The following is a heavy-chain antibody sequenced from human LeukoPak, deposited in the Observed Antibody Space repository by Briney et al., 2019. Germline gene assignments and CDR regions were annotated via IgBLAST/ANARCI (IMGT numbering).Heavy chain of an antibody. CDR1: GGSISSYY. CDR3: ARDSGRDGYNYVYYFDY. CDR2: IYYSGST. Sequence: SETLSLTCTVSGGSISSYYWSWIRQPPGKGLEWIGYIYYSGSTNYNPSLKSRVTISVDTSKNQFSLKLSPVTAADTAVYYCARDSGRDGYNYVYYFDYWGQGTLVTVSS. J-gene: IGHJ4*02. D-gene: IGHD5-24*01. V-gene: IGHV4-59*01.